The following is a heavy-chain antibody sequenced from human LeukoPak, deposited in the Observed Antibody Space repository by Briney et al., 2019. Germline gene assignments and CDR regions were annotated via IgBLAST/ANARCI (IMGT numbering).Heavy chain of an antibody. CDR2: IRSSSSYI. Sequence: GGSLRLSCAASGFTFSSYSMNWVRQAPGKGLEWVSSIRSSSSYIYYADSVKGRFTISRDNAKNSLYLQMNSLRAEDTAVYYCARVGYCTNGVCEYYFDHWGQGTLVTVSS. V-gene: IGHV3-21*01. J-gene: IGHJ4*02. CDR3: ARVGYCTNGVCEYYFDH. D-gene: IGHD2-8*01. CDR1: GFTFSSYS.